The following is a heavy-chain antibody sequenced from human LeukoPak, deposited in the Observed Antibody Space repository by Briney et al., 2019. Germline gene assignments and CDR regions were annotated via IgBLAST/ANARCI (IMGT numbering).Heavy chain of an antibody. CDR3: ATFNWNYAYY. J-gene: IGHJ4*02. CDR1: GYTFTGYF. V-gene: IGHV7-4-1*02. CDR2: INTNTGNP. D-gene: IGHD1-7*01. Sequence: ASVKVSCKASGYTFTGYFMHWVRQAPGQGLEWMGRINTNTGNPTFAQGFTGRFVFSLDTSVSTAYLQISSLKAEDTAVYYCATFNWNYAYYWGQGTLVTVSS.